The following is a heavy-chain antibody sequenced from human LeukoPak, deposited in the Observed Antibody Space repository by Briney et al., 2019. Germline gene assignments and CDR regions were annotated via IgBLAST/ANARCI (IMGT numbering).Heavy chain of an antibody. CDR1: GFTFGDYA. CDR3: TRALGHCSGGSCYYYYGMDV. D-gene: IGHD2-15*01. J-gene: IGHJ6*04. Sequence: GGSLRLSCTASGFTFGDYAMSWVRQAPGKGREGVGFISSKAYGGTTEYAASVKGRFTISRDDSKSIAYLQMNSLKTEDTAVYYCTRALGHCSGGSCYYYYGMDVWGKGTTVTVSS. CDR2: ISSKAYGGTT. V-gene: IGHV3-49*04.